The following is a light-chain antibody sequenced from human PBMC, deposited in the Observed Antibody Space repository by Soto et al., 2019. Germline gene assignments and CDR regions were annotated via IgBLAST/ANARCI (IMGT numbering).Light chain of an antibody. CDR2: EVT. Sequence: SVLAQPASVSGSPEQSITISCTGTSSDVGTYNLVSWYQQHPGKAPKLIIYEVTERPSGISNRFSGSKFGNTASLIISGLLPEDEADYYCCSYGGSSTFPYVFGTGTKVTVL. CDR1: SSDVGTYNL. CDR3: CSYGGSSTFPYV. J-gene: IGLJ1*01. V-gene: IGLV2-23*02.